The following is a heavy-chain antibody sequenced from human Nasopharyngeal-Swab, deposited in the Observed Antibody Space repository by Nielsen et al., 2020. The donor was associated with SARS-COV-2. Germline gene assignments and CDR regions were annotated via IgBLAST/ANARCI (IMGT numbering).Heavy chain of an antibody. V-gene: IGHV3-23*01. Sequence: VRQMPGRGLGWVSAISGSGGSTYYADSVKGRFTISRDNSKNTLYLQMNSLRAEDTAVYYCAKMAGRGYSYGDFEGYFDYWGQGTLVTVSS. D-gene: IGHD5-18*01. CDR3: AKMAGRGYSYGDFEGYFDY. CDR2: ISGSGGST. J-gene: IGHJ4*02.